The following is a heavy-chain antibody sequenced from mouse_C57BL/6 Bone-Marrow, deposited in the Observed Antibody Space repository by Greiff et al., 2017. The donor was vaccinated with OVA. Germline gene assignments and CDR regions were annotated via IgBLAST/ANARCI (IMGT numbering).Heavy chain of an antibody. CDR1: GFTFSSYT. D-gene: IGHD1-1*01. Sequence: EVMLVESGGGLVKPGGSLKLSCAASGFTFSSYTMSWVRQTPEKRLEWVATISGGGGNTYYPDSVKGRFTISRDNAKNTLYLQMSSLRSEDTALYYCARLEYYGSFDYWGQGTTLTVSS. V-gene: IGHV5-9*01. CDR2: ISGGGGNT. J-gene: IGHJ2*01. CDR3: ARLEYYGSFDY.